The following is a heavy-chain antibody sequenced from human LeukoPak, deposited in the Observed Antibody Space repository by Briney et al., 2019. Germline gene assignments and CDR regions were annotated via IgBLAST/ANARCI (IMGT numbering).Heavy chain of an antibody. D-gene: IGHD3-10*01. CDR2: IRSNGGST. V-gene: IGHV3-64*01. Sequence: GGSLRLSCAASGFTFSTYGMHWVRQAPGKGLENVAAIRSNGGSTYYANSVKGRFTISRVNSKNTLYLQMGSLRAEDMAIYYCARLNGSGSYFDYWGQGTLVTVSS. CDR1: GFTFSTYG. J-gene: IGHJ4*02. CDR3: ARLNGSGSYFDY.